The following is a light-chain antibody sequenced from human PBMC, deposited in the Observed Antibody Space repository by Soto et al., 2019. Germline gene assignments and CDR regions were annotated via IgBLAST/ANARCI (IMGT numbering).Light chain of an antibody. Sequence: EIVLTQSPGTLSLSPGERATLFCRASQSFHTNYLAWYQHRPGQAPRLLIYGASIRASGIPERFSGRGSGTDFTLTISRLEPEDSAVYYCQHYDSSPGFTFGGGTTMEI. CDR3: QHYDSSPGFT. CDR2: GAS. J-gene: IGKJ4*01. CDR1: QSFHTNY. V-gene: IGKV3-20*01.